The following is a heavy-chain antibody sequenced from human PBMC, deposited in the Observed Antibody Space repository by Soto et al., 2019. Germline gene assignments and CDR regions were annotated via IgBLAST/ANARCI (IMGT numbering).Heavy chain of an antibody. Sequence: QVQLVQSGAAVRKPGSSVKVSCKASGDTFSSSGISWVRQAPGQGLEWMGGIIPMFGTANYAQRFQGRVTITADESKSTVYMELSSLRSEDTAMYYCARDLAGATAMDYWGQGTLVTVSS. CDR2: IIPMFGTA. D-gene: IGHD5-18*01. V-gene: IGHV1-69*01. J-gene: IGHJ4*02. CDR3: ARDLAGATAMDY. CDR1: GDTFSSSG.